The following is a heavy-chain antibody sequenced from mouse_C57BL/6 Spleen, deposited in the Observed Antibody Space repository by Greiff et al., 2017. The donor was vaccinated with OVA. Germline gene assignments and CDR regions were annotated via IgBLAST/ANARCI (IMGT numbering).Heavy chain of an antibody. J-gene: IGHJ3*01. Sequence: DVKLQESGPGLVKPSQSLSLTCSVTGYSITSGYYWNWIRQFPGNKLEWMGYISYDGSNNYNPSLKNRISITRDTSKNQFFLKLNSVTTEDTATYYCARAPLRAWFAYWGQGTLVTVSA. D-gene: IGHD3-1*01. CDR3: ARAPLRAWFAY. V-gene: IGHV3-6*01. CDR2: ISYDGSN. CDR1: GYSITSGYY.